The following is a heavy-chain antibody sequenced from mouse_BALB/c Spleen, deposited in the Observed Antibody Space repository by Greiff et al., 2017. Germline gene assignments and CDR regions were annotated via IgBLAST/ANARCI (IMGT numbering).Heavy chain of an antibody. CDR1: GFTFSSYA. CDR3: ARGVTTASFAY. V-gene: IGHV5-6-5*01. CDR2: ISSGGST. J-gene: IGHJ3*01. Sequence: DVMLVESGGGLVKPGGSLKLSCAASGFTFSSYAMSWVRQTPDKRLEWVASISSGGSTYYPDSVKGRFTISRDNARNILYLQMSSLRSEDTAMYYCARGVTTASFAYWGQGTLVTVSA. D-gene: IGHD1-2*01.